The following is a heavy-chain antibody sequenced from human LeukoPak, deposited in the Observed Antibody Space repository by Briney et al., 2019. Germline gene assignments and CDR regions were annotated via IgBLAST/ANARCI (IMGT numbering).Heavy chain of an antibody. V-gene: IGHV3-48*03. CDR2: ISSSGSTI. CDR3: ARVDYYDSSVLPDY. J-gene: IGHJ4*02. D-gene: IGHD3-22*01. CDR1: GFTFSSYE. Sequence: GGSLRLSCAASGFTFSSYEMNWVRQAPGKGLEWVSYISSSGSTIYYADSVKGRFTISRDNAKNSLYLQMNSLRAEDTAVYYCARVDYYDSSVLPDYSGQGTLVTVSS.